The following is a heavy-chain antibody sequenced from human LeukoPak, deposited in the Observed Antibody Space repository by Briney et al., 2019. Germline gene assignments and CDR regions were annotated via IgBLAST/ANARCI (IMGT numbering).Heavy chain of an antibody. CDR1: RGSISSGDYY. D-gene: IGHD3-9*01. V-gene: IGHV4-30-4*01. CDR3: ARGENSDILTGYLFDY. CDR2: IYYSGST. J-gene: IGHJ4*02. Sequence: PSQTLSLTCTVSRGSISSGDYYWSWIRQPPGKGLEWIGYIYYSGSTYYNPSLKSRVTISVDTSKNQFSLKLSSVTAADTAVYYCARGENSDILTGYLFDYWGQGTLVTVSS.